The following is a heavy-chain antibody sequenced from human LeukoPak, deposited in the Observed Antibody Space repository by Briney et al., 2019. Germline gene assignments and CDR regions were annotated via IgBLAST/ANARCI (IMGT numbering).Heavy chain of an antibody. J-gene: IGHJ6*03. CDR1: GYTFTGHY. V-gene: IGHV1-18*04. Sequence: ASVKVSCKASGYTFTGHYMHWVRQAPGQGLEWMGWISAYNGNTNYAQKLQGRVTMTTDTSTSTAYMELRSLRSDDTAVYYCARVPGTTNSNYYYYYMDVWGKGTTVTVSS. CDR2: ISAYNGNT. D-gene: IGHD1-7*01. CDR3: ARVPGTTNSNYYYYYMDV.